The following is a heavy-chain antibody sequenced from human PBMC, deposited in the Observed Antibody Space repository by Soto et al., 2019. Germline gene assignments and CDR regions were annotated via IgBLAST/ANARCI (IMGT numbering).Heavy chain of an antibody. D-gene: IGHD3-10*01. Sequence: ASVKVSCKVSGYTLTELSMHWVRQAPGKGLEWMGGFDPEDGEAIYAQKFQGRVTMTEDTSTDTAYMELSSLRSEDTAVYYCATGPTYYYGSGSPNWFDPWGQGTLVTVSS. CDR1: GYTLTELS. J-gene: IGHJ5*02. CDR2: FDPEDGEA. CDR3: ATGPTYYYGSGSPNWFDP. V-gene: IGHV1-24*01.